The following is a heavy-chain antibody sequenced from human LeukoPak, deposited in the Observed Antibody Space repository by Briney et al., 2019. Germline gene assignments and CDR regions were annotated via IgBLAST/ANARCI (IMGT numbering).Heavy chain of an antibody. Sequence: SETLSLTCTVSGGSISSYYWSWIRRPPGKGLEWIGYIYYSGSTNYNPSLKSRVTISVDTSKNQFSLKLSSVTAADTAVYYCARALGHFDYWGQGTLVTVSS. CDR1: GGSISSYY. V-gene: IGHV4-59*08. CDR3: ARALGHFDY. D-gene: IGHD7-27*01. CDR2: IYYSGST. J-gene: IGHJ4*02.